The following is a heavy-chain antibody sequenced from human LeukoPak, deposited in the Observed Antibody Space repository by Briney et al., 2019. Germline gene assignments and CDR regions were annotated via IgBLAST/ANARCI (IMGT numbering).Heavy chain of an antibody. Sequence: SETLSLTCTVSGGSISSSSYYWGRIRQPPGKGLEWMGSIYYSGSTYYNPSLKSRVTISVYTSKNQFSLKLSSVTAADTAVYYCARHALTSAHRYATDYWGQGTLVTVSS. CDR3: ARHALTSAHRYATDY. CDR2: IYYSGST. V-gene: IGHV4-39*01. J-gene: IGHJ4*02. D-gene: IGHD2-8*01. CDR1: GGSISSSSYY.